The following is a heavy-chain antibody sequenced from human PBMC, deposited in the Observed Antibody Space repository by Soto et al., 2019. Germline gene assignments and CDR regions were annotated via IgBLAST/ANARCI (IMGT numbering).Heavy chain of an antibody. CDR2: IWYDGSNK. J-gene: IGHJ6*02. CDR1: GFTFSSYG. D-gene: IGHD1-26*01. CDR3: ARRSYGYYYGMDV. Sequence: GGSLRLSCAASGFTFSSYGMHWVRQAPGKGLEWVAVIWYDGSNKYYADSVKGRFTISRDNSKNTLYLQMNSLRAEDTAVYYCARRSYGYYYGMDVWGQGTTVTVS. V-gene: IGHV3-33*01.